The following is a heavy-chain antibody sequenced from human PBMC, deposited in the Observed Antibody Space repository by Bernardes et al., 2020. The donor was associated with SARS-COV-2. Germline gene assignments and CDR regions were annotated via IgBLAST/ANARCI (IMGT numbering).Heavy chain of an antibody. CDR1: GYIFTSYT. J-gene: IGHJ4*02. CDR3: APTRGNNFEY. V-gene: IGHV1-3*01. D-gene: IGHD3-16*01. Sequence: ASVKVSCKASGYIFTSYTMHWVRQAPGQRPEWMGWINAGTGHTKYSQNFQGRLTITRDTSASTAYMELSSLTSEDTAVYYCAPTRGNNFEYWGQGTLVTVSS. CDR2: INAGTGHT.